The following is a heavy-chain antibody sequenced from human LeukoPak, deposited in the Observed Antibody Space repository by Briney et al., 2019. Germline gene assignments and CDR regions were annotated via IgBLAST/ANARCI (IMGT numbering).Heavy chain of an antibody. Sequence: GGSLRLSCAASGFTFSSYAMSWVRQAPGKGLEWVPAISVSGGSTYYADSVKGRFTISRDNSKNTLYLQMNSLRAEDTAVYYCAKFVWGLQYGFDPWGQGTLVTVSS. J-gene: IGHJ5*02. V-gene: IGHV3-23*01. CDR3: AKFVWGLQYGFDP. CDR1: GFTFSSYA. CDR2: ISVSGGST. D-gene: IGHD4-11*01.